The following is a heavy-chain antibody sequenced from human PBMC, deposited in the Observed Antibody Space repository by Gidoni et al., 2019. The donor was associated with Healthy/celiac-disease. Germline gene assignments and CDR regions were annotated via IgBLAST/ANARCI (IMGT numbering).Heavy chain of an antibody. CDR1: GFTFRSYG. CDR2: IWYDGSNK. J-gene: IGHJ6*02. D-gene: IGHD6-6*01. CDR3: ARGASSSSWYYYGMDV. Sequence: QVQLVESGGGVVQPGRSLRLSCAASGFTFRSYGMHWVRQAPGKGLEWVAVIWYDGSNKYYADSVKGRFTISRDNSKNTLYLQMNSLRAEDTAVYYCARGASSSSWYYYGMDVWGQGTTVTVSS. V-gene: IGHV3-33*08.